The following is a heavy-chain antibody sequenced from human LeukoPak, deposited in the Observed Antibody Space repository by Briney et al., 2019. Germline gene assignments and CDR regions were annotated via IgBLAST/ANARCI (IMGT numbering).Heavy chain of an antibody. CDR3: ARESNVYYYDSSGFPFDY. D-gene: IGHD3-22*01. V-gene: IGHV3-48*03. Sequence: GGSLRLSCAASGFTFSSYEMNWVRQAPGKGLEWVSYISSRGSTIYYADSVKGRFTISRDNAKNSLYLQMNSLRAEDTAVYYCARESNVYYYDSSGFPFDYWGQGTLVTVSS. CDR2: ISSRGSTI. CDR1: GFTFSSYE. J-gene: IGHJ4*02.